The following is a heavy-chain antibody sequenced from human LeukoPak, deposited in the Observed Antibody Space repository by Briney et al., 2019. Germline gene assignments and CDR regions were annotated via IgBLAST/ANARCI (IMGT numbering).Heavy chain of an antibody. CDR3: AKDYLGYCSGGSCHGPVDY. V-gene: IGHV3-30*18. J-gene: IGHJ4*02. CDR1: GFTFSSYG. CDR2: ISYDGSNK. D-gene: IGHD2-15*01. Sequence: GGSLRLSCAASGFTFSSYGMHWVRQAPGKGLEWVAVISYDGSNKYYADSVKGRFTIPRDNSKNTLYLQMNSLRAEDTAVYYCAKDYLGYCSGGSCHGPVDYWGQGTLVTVSS.